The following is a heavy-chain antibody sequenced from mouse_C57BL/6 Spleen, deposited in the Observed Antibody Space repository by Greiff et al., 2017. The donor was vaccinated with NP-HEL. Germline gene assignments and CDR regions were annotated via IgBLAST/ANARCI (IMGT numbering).Heavy chain of an antibody. CDR3: ASPTMVTTGYFDY. J-gene: IGHJ2*01. D-gene: IGHD2-9*01. V-gene: IGHV1-7*01. Sequence: QVHVKQSGAELAKPGASVKLSCKASGYTFTSYWMHWVKQRPGQGLEWIGYINPSSGYTKYNQKFKDKATLTADKSSSTAYMQLSSLTYEDSAVYYCASPTMVTTGYFDYWGQGTTLTVSS. CDR2: INPSSGYT. CDR1: GYTFTSYW.